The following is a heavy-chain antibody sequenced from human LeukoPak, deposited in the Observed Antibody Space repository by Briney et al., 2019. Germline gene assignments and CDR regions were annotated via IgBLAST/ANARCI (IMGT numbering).Heavy chain of an antibody. CDR2: INPSGGSK. J-gene: IGHJ5*02. CDR1: GYTFTSYY. Sequence: WASVKVSCKASGYTFTSYYMHWVRQPPGQGLEWMGIINPSGGSKSYAQKFQGRVTMTRDTSTSTVYMELSSLRSEDTAVYYCARASRAGWFDPWGQGTLVTVSS. CDR3: ARASRAGWFDP. D-gene: IGHD3-10*01. V-gene: IGHV1-46*01.